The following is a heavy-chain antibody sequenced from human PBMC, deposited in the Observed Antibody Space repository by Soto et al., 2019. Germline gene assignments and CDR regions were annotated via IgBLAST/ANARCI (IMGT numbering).Heavy chain of an antibody. CDR3: ARDTGIQLWLGIYYYGMGV. J-gene: IGHJ6*02. CDR2: ISAYNGNT. D-gene: IGHD5-18*01. V-gene: IGHV1-18*01. Sequence: ASVKVSCKASGYTFTSYGISWVRQDPGQGLEWMGWISAYNGNTNYAQKLQGRVTMTTDTSTSTAYMELRSLRSDDTAVYYCARDTGIQLWLGIYYYGMGVWGQGTTVTVSS. CDR1: GYTFTSYG.